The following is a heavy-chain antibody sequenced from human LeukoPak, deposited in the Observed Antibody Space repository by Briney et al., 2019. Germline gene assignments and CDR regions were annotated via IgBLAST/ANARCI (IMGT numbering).Heavy chain of an antibody. CDR1: GFTFSSYA. CDR3: ARENNWNTGAFDI. D-gene: IGHD1-1*01. CDR2: ISYDGSNK. J-gene: IGHJ3*02. Sequence: GGSLRLSCAASGFTFSSYAMHWVRQAPGKGLEWVAVISYDGSNKYYADSVKGRFTIFRDNSKNTLYLQMNSLRAEDTAVYYCARENNWNTGAFDIWGQGTMVTVSS. V-gene: IGHV3-30*04.